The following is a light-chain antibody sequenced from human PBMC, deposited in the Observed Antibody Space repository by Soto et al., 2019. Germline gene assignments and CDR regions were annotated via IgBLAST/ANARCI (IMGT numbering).Light chain of an antibody. V-gene: IGKV1-5*03. Sequence: DIQMTQFPSTLSASVGDRVNITCRASQNVNSWLAWYQQKPGKAPKLLIYKASNLENGVPSRFSGSGSGTEFTLTISGLQPDDFASYYCQQYNDYSGTFGQGTKVDIK. CDR1: QNVNSW. J-gene: IGKJ1*01. CDR2: KAS. CDR3: QQYNDYSGT.